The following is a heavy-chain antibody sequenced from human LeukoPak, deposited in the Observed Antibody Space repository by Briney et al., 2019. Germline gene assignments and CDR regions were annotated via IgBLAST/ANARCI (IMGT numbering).Heavy chain of an antibody. J-gene: IGHJ3*02. Sequence: PGRSLRLSCAASGFTFSNYDMHWVRQAPGKGLEWVAVISYDGSNKYYVDSVKGRFTISRDNSKNILYLQMNSLRAEDTAVYYCARLVVRGLIITLSLAKDDAFDIWGQGTMVTVSS. CDR3: ARLVVRGLIITLSLAKDDAFDI. V-gene: IGHV3-30*03. CDR2: ISYDGSNK. D-gene: IGHD3-10*01. CDR1: GFTFSNYD.